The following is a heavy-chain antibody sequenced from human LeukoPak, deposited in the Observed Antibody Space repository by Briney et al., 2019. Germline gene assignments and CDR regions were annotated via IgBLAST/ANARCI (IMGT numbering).Heavy chain of an antibody. CDR3: ARDTVFSKYNWFDP. V-gene: IGHV4-61*02. Sequence: SETLSLTCTVSGGSISSGSYYWSWIRQPAGNGLEWIGRIYTSGTTNYNPSLKSRVTISVDTSKNQFSLKLSSVTAADTAVYYCARDTVFSKYNWFDPWGQGTLVTVSS. D-gene: IGHD4-11*01. CDR1: GGSISSGSYY. J-gene: IGHJ5*02. CDR2: IYTSGTT.